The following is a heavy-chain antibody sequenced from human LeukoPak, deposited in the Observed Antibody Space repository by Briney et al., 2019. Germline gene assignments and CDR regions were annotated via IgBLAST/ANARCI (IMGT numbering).Heavy chain of an antibody. J-gene: IGHJ6*02. CDR1: GFTFSSYG. CDR2: ISYDGSTK. D-gene: IGHD2-2*02. Sequence: GGSLRLSWAASGFTFSSYGMHWVRQAPGKGLEWVAVISYDGSTKYYADSVKGRFTISRANSKNTLYLQMNSLRAEDTAVYYCAQPFIVVVPAAITAPIDYGMDVWGQGTTVTVSS. CDR3: AQPFIVVVPAAITAPIDYGMDV. V-gene: IGHV3-30*18.